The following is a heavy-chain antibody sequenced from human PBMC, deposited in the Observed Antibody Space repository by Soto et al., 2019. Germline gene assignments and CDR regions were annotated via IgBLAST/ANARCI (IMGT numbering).Heavy chain of an antibody. CDR3: ARGYGPQPYYYYYYMDV. V-gene: IGHV4-59*01. CDR2: IYYSGST. J-gene: IGHJ6*03. Sequence: SETLSLTCTVSGGSISSYYWSWIRQPPGKGLEWIGYIYYSGSTNYNPSLKSRVTISVDTSKNQFSLKLSSVTAADTAVYYCARGYGPQPYYYYYYMDVWGKGTTVTVSS. CDR1: GGSISSYY. D-gene: IGHD3-10*01.